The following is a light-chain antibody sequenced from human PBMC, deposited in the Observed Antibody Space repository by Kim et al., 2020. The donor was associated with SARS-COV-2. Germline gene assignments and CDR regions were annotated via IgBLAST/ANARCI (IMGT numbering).Light chain of an antibody. Sequence: QSALTQPRSVSGSPGQSVTISCTGTSSDVGSYNYVSWYQQHPGKAPKVMIYDVSKRPSGVPDRFSGSKSGNTASLTISGLQAYDEADYYCCSYAGTFTSLFGGGTQLTVL. J-gene: IGLJ2*01. CDR2: DVS. V-gene: IGLV2-11*01. CDR1: SSDVGSYNY. CDR3: CSYAGTFTSL.